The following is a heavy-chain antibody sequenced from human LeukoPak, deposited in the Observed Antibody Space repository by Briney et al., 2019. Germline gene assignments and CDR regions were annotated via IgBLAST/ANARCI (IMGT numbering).Heavy chain of an antibody. Sequence: GGSLRLSCAASGFTFSSYAMSWVRQAPGKGLEWVSPISGSGGSTYYADSVKGRFTTSSDNPKNTLYLQMNSLRAEATAVYYCAKDWRLSTSPLDAFDIWGQGTMVTVSS. V-gene: IGHV3-23*01. CDR2: ISGSGGST. CDR3: AKDWRLSTSPLDAFDI. CDR1: GFTFSSYA. D-gene: IGHD4/OR15-4a*01. J-gene: IGHJ3*02.